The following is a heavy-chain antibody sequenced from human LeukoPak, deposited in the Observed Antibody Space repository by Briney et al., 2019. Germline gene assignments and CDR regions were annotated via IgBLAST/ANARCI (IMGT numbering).Heavy chain of an antibody. CDR3: AKDRGQIYYNYFMDV. D-gene: IGHD3-10*01. V-gene: IGHV3-33*06. CDR2: IWYDGSNK. Sequence: PGGSLRLSCAASGFTFSSYGMHWVRQAPGKGLEGVAVIWYDGSNKYYADSVKGRFTISRDNSKNTLYLQMNSLRAEDTAIYYCAKDRGQIYYNYFMDVWGKGTTVTVSS. CDR1: GFTFSSYG. J-gene: IGHJ6*04.